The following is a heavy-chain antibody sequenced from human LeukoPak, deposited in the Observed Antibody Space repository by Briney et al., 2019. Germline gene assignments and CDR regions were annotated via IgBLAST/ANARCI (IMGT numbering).Heavy chain of an antibody. V-gene: IGHV4-61*02. CDR2: ISSSGST. CDR3: ARGPYSYDSSGAFDI. J-gene: IGHJ3*02. CDR1: GVSISSSNYY. D-gene: IGHD3-22*01. Sequence: SETLSLTCTVSGVSISSSNYYWRWIRQPAGKGLEWIVRISSSGSTNYNPARKSRITISVDTSKNEFSLKLSSVTAADTAVYFCARGPYSYDSSGAFDIWGQGTMVTVSS.